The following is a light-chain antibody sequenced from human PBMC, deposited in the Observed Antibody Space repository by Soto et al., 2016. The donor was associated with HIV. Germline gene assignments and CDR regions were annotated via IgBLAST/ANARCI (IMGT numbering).Light chain of an antibody. J-gene: IGLJ2*01. CDR2: GKN. CDR1: SLRSYY. V-gene: IGLV3-19*01. Sequence: SSELTQGPAVSVALGQTVRITCQGDSLRSYYGSWYQQKPGQAPVLVIYGKNSRPSGIPDRFSGSTSGNTASLTITGAQAEDEADYYCDSRDSSGNHLIFGGGTKLTVL. CDR3: DSRDSSGNHLI.